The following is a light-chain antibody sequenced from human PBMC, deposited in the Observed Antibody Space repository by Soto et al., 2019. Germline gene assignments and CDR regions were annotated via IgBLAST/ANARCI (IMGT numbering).Light chain of an antibody. CDR3: QTYDSSLSGLYV. CDR2: EVN. Sequence: QSALTQPASLSGSPGQSITISCTGTSSDIGAYDYVSWFQQHPGKAPKLMISEVNNRPSGVSNRFSGSKSGNTAYLTISGLQTEDEGDYYCQTYDSSLSGLYVFGTGTKLTVL. J-gene: IGLJ1*01. V-gene: IGLV2-14*01. CDR1: SSDIGAYDY.